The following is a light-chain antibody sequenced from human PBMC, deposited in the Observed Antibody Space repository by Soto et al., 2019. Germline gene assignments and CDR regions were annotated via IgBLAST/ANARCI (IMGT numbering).Light chain of an antibody. Sequence: DIQMTQSPSTLSASVGDRVTITCRASQSISNWLAWYQQKPGKAPKLLIYKASSLESGVPSRFSGSGSGTEFTLTISSLQPDDFATYYCQCGGTFGGGTKVEIK. V-gene: IGKV1-5*03. CDR3: QCGGT. CDR2: KAS. J-gene: IGKJ4*01. CDR1: QSISNW.